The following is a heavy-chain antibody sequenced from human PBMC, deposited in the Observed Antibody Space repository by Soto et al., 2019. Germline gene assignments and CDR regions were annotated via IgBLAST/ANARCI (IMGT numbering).Heavy chain of an antibody. J-gene: IGHJ4*02. CDR3: AKDNGSGWYWGYFDY. D-gene: IGHD6-19*01. CDR1: GFTFDDYA. V-gene: IGHV3-9*01. CDR2: ISWNSGSI. Sequence: EVQLVESGGGLVQPGRSLRLSCAASGFTFDDYAMHWVRQAPGKGLEWVSGISWNSGSIGYADSVKGRFTISRDNAKNSLYLQMNSLRAEDTALYYCAKDNGSGWYWGYFDYWGQGTLVTVSS.